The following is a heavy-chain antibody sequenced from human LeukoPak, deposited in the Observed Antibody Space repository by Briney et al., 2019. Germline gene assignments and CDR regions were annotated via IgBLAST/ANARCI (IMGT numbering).Heavy chain of an antibody. D-gene: IGHD3-22*01. Sequence: PSETLSLTCTVSGGSISSSSYYWGWIRQPPGKGLEWIGSIYYSGSTYYNPSRKSRVAISVDTSKNQFSLKLSSVTAADTAVYYCARRDDSSGTYYYGMDVWGQGTTVTVSS. CDR3: ARRDDSSGTYYYGMDV. V-gene: IGHV4-39*01. CDR2: IYYSGST. CDR1: GGSISSSSYY. J-gene: IGHJ6*02.